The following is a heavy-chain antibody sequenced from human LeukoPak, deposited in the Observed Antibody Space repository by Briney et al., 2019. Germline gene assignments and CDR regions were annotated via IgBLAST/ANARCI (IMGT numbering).Heavy chain of an antibody. CDR1: GGSISSYY. Sequence: PSETLSLTCTVSGGSISSYYWSWIRQPPGKGLEWIGHIYYSGSTNYNPSLKSRVTISVDTSKNQFSLKLSSVTAADTAVYYCARDRTQSRDYYDSSGYSHDAFDIWGQGTMVTVSS. V-gene: IGHV4-59*01. J-gene: IGHJ3*02. D-gene: IGHD3-22*01. CDR3: ARDRTQSRDYYDSSGYSHDAFDI. CDR2: IYYSGST.